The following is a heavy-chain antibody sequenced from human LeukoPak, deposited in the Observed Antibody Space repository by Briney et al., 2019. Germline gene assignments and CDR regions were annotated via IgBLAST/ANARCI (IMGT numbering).Heavy chain of an antibody. D-gene: IGHD4-17*01. CDR2: IYYSGST. V-gene: IGHV4-39*07. CDR3: ARHDLYGGMSYYAFDI. J-gene: IGHJ3*02. Sequence: SETLSLTCTVSGGSISSSSYYWGWIRQPPGKGLEWIGSIYYSGSTYYNPYLKSRVTISVDTSKNQFSLKLSSVTAADTAVYYCARHDLYGGMSYYAFDIWGQGTMVTVSS. CDR1: GGSISSSSYY.